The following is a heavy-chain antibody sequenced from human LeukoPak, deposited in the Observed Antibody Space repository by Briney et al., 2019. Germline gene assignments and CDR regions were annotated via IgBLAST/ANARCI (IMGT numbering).Heavy chain of an antibody. CDR1: GGSISSSSYY. CDR2: IYYSGST. D-gene: IGHD2-2*01. J-gene: IGHJ4*02. Sequence: SETLSLTCTVSGGSISSSSYYWAWIRQPPGKGLDWIGSIYYSGSTSYYPSLKSRVTISVDTSKNQFPLKLSSVSAADTAVYYCASKTTSDDAFDYWGQGTLVTVSS. CDR3: ASKTTSDDAFDY. V-gene: IGHV4-39*01.